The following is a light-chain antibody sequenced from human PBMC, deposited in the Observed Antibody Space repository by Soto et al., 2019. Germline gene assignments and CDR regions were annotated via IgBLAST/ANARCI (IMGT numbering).Light chain of an antibody. CDR2: EVS. CDR1: SSDVGDHNY. J-gene: IGLJ1*01. Sequence: QSVLTQPASVSGSPGQSITISCTGTSSDVGDHNYVAWYQQHPGKAPKLILYEVSNRPSGVSNRFSGSQSGNTASLTISGLQAEDEADYYCSSHTITNTLPFGTGTKVTVL. V-gene: IGLV2-14*01. CDR3: SSHTITNTLP.